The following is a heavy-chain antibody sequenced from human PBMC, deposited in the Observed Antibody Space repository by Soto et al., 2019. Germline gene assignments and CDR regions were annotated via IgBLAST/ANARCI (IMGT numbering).Heavy chain of an antibody. J-gene: IGHJ4*02. V-gene: IGHV3-15*01. CDR3: ATSGSGWDYFDY. CDR1: GFTFSNAW. Sequence: GGSLRLSCAGSGFTFSNAWMTWVRQAPGKGLEWVGRIKRKSDGGTTDYAAPVKGRFTISRDDTKNTLYLQMNSLKTEDTAVYYCATSGSGWDYFDYWGLGTRVTVSS. D-gene: IGHD6-19*01. CDR2: IKRKSDGGTT.